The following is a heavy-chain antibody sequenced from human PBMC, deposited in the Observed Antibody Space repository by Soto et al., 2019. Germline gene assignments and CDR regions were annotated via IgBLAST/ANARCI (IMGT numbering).Heavy chain of an antibody. Sequence: QVQLVESGGGVVQPGRSLRLSCAASGFSFSDYGMHWVRQAPGKGLEWVSVISYDGNNRYYADAVKGRLTSSRDNSKNTRYLQMHSLRTEDTAVFYCVKDGGDSSAHFDNWGQGTLVTVSS. CDR1: GFSFSDYG. V-gene: IGHV3-30*18. J-gene: IGHJ4*02. CDR3: VKDGGDSSAHFDN. CDR2: ISYDGNNR. D-gene: IGHD6-25*01.